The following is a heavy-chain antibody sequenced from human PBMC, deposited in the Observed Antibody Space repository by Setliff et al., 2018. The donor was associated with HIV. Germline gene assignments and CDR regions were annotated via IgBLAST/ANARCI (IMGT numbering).Heavy chain of an antibody. CDR3: AHRHRYNYGEYAFDI. Sequence: PPGKALEWLALIYWDDDKRYSPSLKSRLTITKDTSKNQVVLTMTNMDPVDTATYYCAHRHRYNYGEYAFDIWGQGTMVTVSS. CDR2: IYWDDDK. D-gene: IGHD5-18*01. V-gene: IGHV2-5*02. J-gene: IGHJ3*02.